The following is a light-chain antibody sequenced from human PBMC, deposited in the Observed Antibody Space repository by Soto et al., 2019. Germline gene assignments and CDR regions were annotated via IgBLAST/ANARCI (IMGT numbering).Light chain of an antibody. CDR3: SSHTSSTALV. CDR2: DVT. V-gene: IGLV2-14*03. J-gene: IGLJ1*01. Sequence: QSALTQPASVSASPGQSIAIACTGTDGDIGGYDHVSWYQQHPGKAPKLLIYDVTNRPSGVSSRFSGSKAGRTASLTISGLQTEDEADYYCSSHTSSTALVFGTGTKVTVL. CDR1: DGDIGGYDH.